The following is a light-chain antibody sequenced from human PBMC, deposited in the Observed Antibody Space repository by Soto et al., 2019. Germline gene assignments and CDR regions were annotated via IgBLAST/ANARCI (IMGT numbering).Light chain of an antibody. J-gene: IGKJ2*01. CDR3: QQYGGINTIR. CDR2: GAS. Sequence: PGSLSPYTRYLSPLSFQTIQMISDRYLAWYQQTPGQAPTLLIYGASTRATGIQDRFSGSGSGTDFTLTISRLEPEDFAVYYCQQYGGINTIRFG. CDR1: QMISDRY. V-gene: IGKV3-20*01.